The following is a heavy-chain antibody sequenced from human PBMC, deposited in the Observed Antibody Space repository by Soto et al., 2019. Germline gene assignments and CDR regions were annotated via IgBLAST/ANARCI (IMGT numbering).Heavy chain of an antibody. V-gene: IGHV4-34*01. CDR3: ASRPTKTGNTPSGWFDP. D-gene: IGHD1-7*01. CDR1: GGSFSGYY. CDR2: INHSGST. Sequence: SETLSLTCAVYGGSFSGYYWSWIRQPPGKGLEWIGEINHSGSTNYNPSLKSRVTISVDTSKNQFSLKLSSVTAADTAVYYCASRPTKTGNTPSGWFDPWGEGTLVTVSS. J-gene: IGHJ5*02.